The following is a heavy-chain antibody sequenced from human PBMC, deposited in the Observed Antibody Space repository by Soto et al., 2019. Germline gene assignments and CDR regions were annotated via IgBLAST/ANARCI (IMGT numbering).Heavy chain of an antibody. CDR3: ARGPPGSSSWYWYFDL. CDR2: IIPIFNST. Sequence: QVQLVQSGAEVKTPGSSLKVSCKVSGSRFSNYVISWVRQAPGHGLEWLGRIIPIFNSTKYAQNFQGRVTITADESTSTAYVELSSLRSEDTAVYYCARGPPGSSSWYWYFDLWGRGTLVSVSS. D-gene: IGHD6-13*01. V-gene: IGHV1-69*01. J-gene: IGHJ2*01. CDR1: GSRFSNYV.